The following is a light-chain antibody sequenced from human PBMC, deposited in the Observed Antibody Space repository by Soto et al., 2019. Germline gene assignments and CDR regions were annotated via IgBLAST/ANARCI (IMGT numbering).Light chain of an antibody. CDR3: QQSYRTPLT. CDR1: QSISSY. Sequence: IQMTQSPSSLSASVGDRVTITCRASQSISSYLNWYQQKPGKAPKLLIHAASTLQTGVPSSFSGSGSGTDFTLTINSLQPEDFATYYCQQSYRTPLTFGGGTKVDIK. V-gene: IGKV1-39*01. J-gene: IGKJ4*01. CDR2: AAS.